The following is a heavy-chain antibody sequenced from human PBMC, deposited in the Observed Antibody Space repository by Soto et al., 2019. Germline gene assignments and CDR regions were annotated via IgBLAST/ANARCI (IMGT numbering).Heavy chain of an antibody. CDR3: ASQLVVVVSAIPLEFGY. Sequence: EVQLLESGGGLVQPGGSLRLSCAASGFTFSSYAMSWVRQAPGKGLEWVSAISGSGDRTYYADSVKGRFTISRDNSKNTLYLQMISLRAEDTAVYYCASQLVVVVSAIPLEFGYWGQGTLVTVSS. CDR1: GFTFSSYA. J-gene: IGHJ4*02. CDR2: ISGSGDRT. V-gene: IGHV3-23*01. D-gene: IGHD2-21*02.